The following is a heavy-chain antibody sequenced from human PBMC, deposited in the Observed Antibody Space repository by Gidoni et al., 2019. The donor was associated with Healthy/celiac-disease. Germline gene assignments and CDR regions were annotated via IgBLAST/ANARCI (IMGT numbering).Heavy chain of an antibody. V-gene: IGHV1-2*02. CDR2: SNPNSGGK. J-gene: IGHJ2*01. CDR1: GSTFTGYY. Sequence: QVQLVQSAAQVKKPGASVKVSCTASGSTFTGYYMHWVRQAPGQGLEWMGWSNPNSGGKNYAQKCQGRVNMTRDTSISTAYMELSRLRSDETAVHYCARVGGDYWYFDLWGRGTLVTVSS. CDR3: ARVGGDYWYFDL. D-gene: IGHD4-17*01.